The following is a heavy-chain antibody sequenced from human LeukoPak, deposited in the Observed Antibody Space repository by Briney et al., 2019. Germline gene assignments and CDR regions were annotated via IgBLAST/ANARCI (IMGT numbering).Heavy chain of an antibody. CDR1: GYTFTGYY. D-gene: IGHD3-10*01. CDR2: INPNSGGT. Sequence: ASVKVSCKASGYTFTGYYMHWVRQAPGQGLEWMGWINPNSGGTNCAQKFQGWVTMTRDTSISTAYMELSRLRSDDTAVYYCARGPPYGSGSYYNAGSDYWGQGTLVTVSS. J-gene: IGHJ4*02. CDR3: ARGPPYGSGSYYNAGSDY. V-gene: IGHV1-2*04.